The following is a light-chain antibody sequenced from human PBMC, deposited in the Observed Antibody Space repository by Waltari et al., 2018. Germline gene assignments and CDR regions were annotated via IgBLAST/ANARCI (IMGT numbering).Light chain of an antibody. Sequence: QSVLTQPPSASGTPGQRVTISCSGSSSNIGSNYVYWYQQLPGPAPTLLIYRNNQRPSGVPDRFSGSKSGTSASLAISGLRSEDEADYYCAAWDDSLSGLVFGGGTKLTVL. CDR1: SSNIGSNY. V-gene: IGLV1-47*01. CDR3: AAWDDSLSGLV. CDR2: RNN. J-gene: IGLJ2*01.